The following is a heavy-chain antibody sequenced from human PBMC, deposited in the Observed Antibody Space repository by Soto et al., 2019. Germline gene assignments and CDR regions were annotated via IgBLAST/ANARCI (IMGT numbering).Heavy chain of an antibody. Sequence: PGGSLRLSCAASGFSFDTYNMNWVRQAPGKGLEWVAVISYDENNKYYADSVKGRFTISRDNSKNTLYLQMNSLRAEDTAVYYCAKVLTGDLDYWGQGTLVTVSS. CDR2: ISYDENNK. CDR1: GFSFDTYN. J-gene: IGHJ4*02. V-gene: IGHV3-30*18. D-gene: IGHD7-27*01. CDR3: AKVLTGDLDY.